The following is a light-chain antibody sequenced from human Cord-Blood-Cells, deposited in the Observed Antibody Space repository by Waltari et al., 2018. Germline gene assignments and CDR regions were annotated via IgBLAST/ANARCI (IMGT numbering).Light chain of an antibody. Sequence: EIVFTQSPAPLSFSPGERATFSCRASQSVSSYLAWYQQKPGQAPRLLIYDASNRATGIPARFSGSGSGTDFTLTISSLEPEDFAVYYCQQRSNWPLTFGGGTKVEIK. CDR2: DAS. CDR3: QQRSNWPLT. CDR1: QSVSSY. V-gene: IGKV3-11*01. J-gene: IGKJ4*01.